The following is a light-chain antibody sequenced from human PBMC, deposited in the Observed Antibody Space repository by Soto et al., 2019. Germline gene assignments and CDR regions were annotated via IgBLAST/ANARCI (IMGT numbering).Light chain of an antibody. Sequence: IVLTQSPATLSLSPGKRATLSCRASQNISNYLIWYQQKAGQAPRLLIYGASSRATGIPDRFSGSGSGTDFTLTISRLEPEDFAVYYCQQYATSPRTFGQGTKVDIK. CDR1: QNISNY. CDR3: QQYATSPRT. J-gene: IGKJ1*01. CDR2: GAS. V-gene: IGKV3-20*01.